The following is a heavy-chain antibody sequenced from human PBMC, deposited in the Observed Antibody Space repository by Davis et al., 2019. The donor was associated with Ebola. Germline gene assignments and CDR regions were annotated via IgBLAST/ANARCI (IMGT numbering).Heavy chain of an antibody. D-gene: IGHD3-3*01. V-gene: IGHV3-53*01. CDR2: LYSGAGGST. J-gene: IGHJ6*04. CDR1: GFTVSFNY. CDR3: AKSGLSFGVVKYHYGMDV. Sequence: GESLKISCAASGFTVSFNYMTWVRQAPGKGLEWVSILYSGAGGSTYYADSVKGRFTISRDNSGSTLYLQMNSLRAHDTAVYYCAKSGLSFGVVKYHYGMDVWGKGTTVTVSS.